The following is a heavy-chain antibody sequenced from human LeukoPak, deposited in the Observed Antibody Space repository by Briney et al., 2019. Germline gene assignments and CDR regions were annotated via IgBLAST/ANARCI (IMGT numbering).Heavy chain of an antibody. V-gene: IGHV1-69*01. J-gene: IGHJ4*02. CDR3: ARGGSPSIAAAGTVLQTFDY. Sequence: SVKVSCKASGGTFSSYAISWVRQAPGQGLEWMGGIIPIFGTANYAQKFQGRVTITADESTSTAYMELSSLRSEDTAVYYCARGGSPSIAAAGTVLQTFDYWGQGALVTVSS. D-gene: IGHD6-13*01. CDR2: IIPIFGTA. CDR1: GGTFSSYA.